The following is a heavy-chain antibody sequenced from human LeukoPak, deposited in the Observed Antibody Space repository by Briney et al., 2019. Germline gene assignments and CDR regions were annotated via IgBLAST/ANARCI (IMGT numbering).Heavy chain of an antibody. V-gene: IGHV1-2*02. CDR2: INPNSGGT. CDR3: ARGVGSSWNYYYYGMDV. CDR1: GYTFTGCY. D-gene: IGHD6-13*01. Sequence: ASVKVSCKASGYTFTGCYMHWVRQAPGQGLEWMGWINPNSGGTNYAQKFQGRVTMTRDTSISTAYMDLSRLRSDDTAVYYCARGVGSSWNYYYYGMDVWGQGTTVTVSS. J-gene: IGHJ6*02.